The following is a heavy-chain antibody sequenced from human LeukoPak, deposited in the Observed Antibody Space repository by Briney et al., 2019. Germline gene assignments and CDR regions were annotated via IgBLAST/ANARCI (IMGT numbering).Heavy chain of an antibody. CDR2: ISGSGGNT. V-gene: IGHV3-23*01. CDR3: AKGRYCGSSSCYRYYGMDV. CDR1: GFTFSSYA. Sequence: GGSLRLSCAASGFTFSSYAMSWVRQAPGKGLEWVSAISGSGGNTYYADSVKGRFTISRDNSKNTLYLQMNCLRAEDTAVYYCAKGRYCGSSSCYRYYGMDVWGQGTTVAVSS. D-gene: IGHD2-2*01. J-gene: IGHJ6*02.